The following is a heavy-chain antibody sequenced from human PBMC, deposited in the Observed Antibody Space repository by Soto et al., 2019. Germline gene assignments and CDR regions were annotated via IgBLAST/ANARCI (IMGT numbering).Heavy chain of an antibody. Sequence: QVQLVQSGAEVKKPGASVKVSCKASGYTFTRSGISWVRQAPGQGPEWMGWISSYNGDTNYAQTFQGRVTMTTDTSTSTAYMELRSLRSDDTAVYYCAREVVAAYYYYGMDVWGQVTPGTVSS. CDR3: AREVVAAYYYYGMDV. D-gene: IGHD5-12*01. V-gene: IGHV1-18*01. CDR2: ISSYNGDT. CDR1: GYTFTRSG. J-gene: IGHJ6*02.